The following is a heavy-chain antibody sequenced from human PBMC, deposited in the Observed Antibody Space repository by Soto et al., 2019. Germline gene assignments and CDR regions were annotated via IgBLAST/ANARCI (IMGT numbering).Heavy chain of an antibody. V-gene: IGHV2-5*02. CDR1: GFSVSTTGVG. Sequence: QITLKESGPTLVKPTETLTLTCNFSGFSVSTTGVGVGWIRQAPGKALEWLVFVYWDDDKRYSPSLRSRLTITKDTSKNQVVLTMSDMEPVDTGTYYCARRRQSHRNWNTGDFDFWGQGILVTVSS. J-gene: IGHJ4*02. CDR2: VYWDDDK. CDR3: ARRRQSHRNWNTGDFDF. D-gene: IGHD1-20*01.